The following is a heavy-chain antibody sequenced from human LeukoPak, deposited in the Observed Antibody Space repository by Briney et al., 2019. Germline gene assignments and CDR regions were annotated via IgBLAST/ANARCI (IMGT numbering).Heavy chain of an antibody. CDR1: GYTFTSYG. D-gene: IGHD6-19*01. V-gene: IGHV1-46*01. CDR2: INPSGGST. Sequence: ASVKVSCKASGYTFTSYGISWVRQAPGQGLEWMGIINPSGGSTSYAQKFQGRVTMTRDMSTSTVYMELSSLRSEDTAVYYCARAVAGTSDWFDPWGQGTLVTVSS. CDR3: ARAVAGTSDWFDP. J-gene: IGHJ5*02.